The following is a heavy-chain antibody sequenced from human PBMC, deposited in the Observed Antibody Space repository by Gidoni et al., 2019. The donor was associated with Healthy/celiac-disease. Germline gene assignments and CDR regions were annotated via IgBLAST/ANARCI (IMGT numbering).Heavy chain of an antibody. CDR1: GYSFTSYW. D-gene: IGHD3-3*01. Sequence: EVQLVQSGAAVKKPGESLKISCMCSGYSFTSYWIGWVRQMPGKGLEWMGIISPGDSDTRYSPSVQGQVTISADKSISTAYLQWSSLKASDTAMYYWARRGGEYYYYMDVWGKGTTVTVSS. V-gene: IGHV5-51*01. CDR3: ARRGGEYYYYMDV. CDR2: ISPGDSDT. J-gene: IGHJ6*03.